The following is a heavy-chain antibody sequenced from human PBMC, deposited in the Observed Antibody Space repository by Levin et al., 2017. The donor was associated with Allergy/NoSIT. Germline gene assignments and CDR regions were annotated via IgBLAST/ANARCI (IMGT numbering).Heavy chain of an antibody. D-gene: IGHD5-12*01. CDR1: GGTFSSYA. V-gene: IGHV1-69*04. J-gene: IGHJ6*02. Sequence: KISCKASGGTFSSYAISWVRQAPGQGLEWMGRIIPILGIANYAQKFQGRVTITADKSTSTAYMELSSLRSEDTAVYYCAREVSTSGYDSNYYYYGMDVWGQGTTVTVSS. CDR2: IIPILGIA. CDR3: AREVSTSGYDSNYYYYGMDV.